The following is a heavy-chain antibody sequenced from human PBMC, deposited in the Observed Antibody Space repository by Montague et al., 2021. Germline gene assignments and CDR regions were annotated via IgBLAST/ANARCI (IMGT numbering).Heavy chain of an antibody. CDR3: AKQDYFVSGTSYKGFDP. CDR2: MFYGGAT. V-gene: IGHV4-59*08. J-gene: IGHJ5*02. Sequence: SETLSLTCTVSSGSIFHAHWSWVRQPPGKGLEWLGSMFYGGATSNNFSLKSRVTMSIDTSTNQFSLKLSFVTAADTAVYYCAKQDYFVSGTSYKGFDPWGKGILVTVSS. CDR1: SGSIFHAH. D-gene: IGHD3-10*01.